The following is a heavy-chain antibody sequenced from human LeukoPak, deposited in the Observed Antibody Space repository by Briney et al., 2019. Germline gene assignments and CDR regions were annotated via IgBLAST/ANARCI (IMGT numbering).Heavy chain of an antibody. CDR1: GYTFTTYG. CDR2: ISGYNGNT. D-gene: IGHD3-22*01. CDR3: ARDGYDSSENYDAFDI. V-gene: IGHV1-18*01. Sequence: ASVKVSCKTSGYTFTTYGISWVRQAPGQGLEWMGWISGYNGNTNYALKLQGRVTMTTDTSTTTAYMELRSLRSDDTAVYYRARDGYDSSENYDAFDIWGQGTMVTVSS. J-gene: IGHJ3*02.